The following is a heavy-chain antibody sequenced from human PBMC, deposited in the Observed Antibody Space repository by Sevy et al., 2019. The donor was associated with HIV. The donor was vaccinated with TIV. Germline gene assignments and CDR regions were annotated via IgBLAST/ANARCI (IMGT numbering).Heavy chain of an antibody. CDR3: AKDLHPPGPVRGTNFDY. CDR1: ALTFTRYA. V-gene: IGHV3-30*18. Sequence: GGSLRLSCAASALTFTRYAFHWVRQAPGKGPEWLGVISYEGSNIYYGPSVKGRFTISRDNSKKTLYLQMNYMSTEDTALYYCAKDLHPPGPVRGTNFDYWGRGTLVTVSS. D-gene: IGHD1-1*01. CDR2: ISYEGSNI. J-gene: IGHJ4*02.